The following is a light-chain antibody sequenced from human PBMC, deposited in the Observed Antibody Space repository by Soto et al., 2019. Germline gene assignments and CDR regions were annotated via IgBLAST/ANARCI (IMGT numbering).Light chain of an antibody. V-gene: IGKV3-15*01. CDR1: QSVSSN. J-gene: IGKJ1*01. CDR3: QKYNTRWT. Sequence: IVLTQSPGTLSLSPGERATLSCRASQSVSSNLAWYQQKPGQAPRLLIYGASTRATAIPARFSGSGSGTEFTLTISSLPSEDFEVYYCQKYNTRWTFGQGTKVDIK. CDR2: GAS.